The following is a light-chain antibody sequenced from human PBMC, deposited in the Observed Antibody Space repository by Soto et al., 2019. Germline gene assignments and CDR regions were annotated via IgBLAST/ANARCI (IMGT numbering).Light chain of an antibody. CDR3: QQSYSPPPIT. J-gene: IGKJ5*01. CDR2: GAS. CDR1: QTISNF. Sequence: DIQLTQSPSSLSASVGDRVTITCRASQTISNFLNWYQIKPGKAPKLLIYGASSLQRGVPSRFSDSGSGTDFTLTIGSLQPEDFATYYCQQSYSPPPITFGQGTRLEIK. V-gene: IGKV1-39*01.